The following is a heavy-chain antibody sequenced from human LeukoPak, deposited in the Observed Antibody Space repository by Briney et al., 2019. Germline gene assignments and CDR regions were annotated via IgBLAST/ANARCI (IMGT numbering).Heavy chain of an antibody. D-gene: IGHD6-19*01. CDR2: ISYDGSNK. V-gene: IGHV3-30-3*01. CDR3: ARVRDHPYSSGLSPYYYYGMDV. J-gene: IGHJ6*02. CDR1: GFTFSSYA. Sequence: GGSLRLSCAASGFTFSSYAMHWVRQAPGKGLEWVAVISYDGSNKYYADSVKGRFTISRDNSKNTLYLQMNSLRAKDTAVYYCARVRDHPYSSGLSPYYYYGMDVWGQGTTVTVSS.